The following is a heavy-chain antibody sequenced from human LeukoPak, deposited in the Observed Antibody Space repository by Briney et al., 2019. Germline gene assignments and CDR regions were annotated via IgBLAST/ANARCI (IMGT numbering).Heavy chain of an antibody. Sequence: ASVKVSCKVSGYTLTELSMHWVRQAPGKGLEWMGGFDPEDGETIYAQKFQGRVTMTEDTSTDTAYMELSSLRSEDTAVYYCAISSTSGGYYYYYYMDVWGKGTTVTVSS. CDR3: AISSTSGGYYYYYYMDV. CDR2: FDPEDGET. V-gene: IGHV1-24*01. D-gene: IGHD2-2*01. CDR1: GYTLTELS. J-gene: IGHJ6*03.